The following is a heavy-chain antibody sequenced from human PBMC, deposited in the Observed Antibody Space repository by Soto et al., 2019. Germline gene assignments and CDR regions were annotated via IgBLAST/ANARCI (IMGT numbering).Heavy chain of an antibody. CDR2: ITGDGNSI. CDR1: GFTFSSYW. Sequence: PGGSLRLSCAASGFTFSSYWMSWVRQTPGKRLEWVSYITGDGNSILYADSVKGRLTISRDNAKSSLYLQMNGLRDEDTAVYYCARDREEGRQLVSPSYWGQGTLVTVSS. V-gene: IGHV3-48*02. D-gene: IGHD6-13*01. CDR3: ARDREEGRQLVSPSY. J-gene: IGHJ4*02.